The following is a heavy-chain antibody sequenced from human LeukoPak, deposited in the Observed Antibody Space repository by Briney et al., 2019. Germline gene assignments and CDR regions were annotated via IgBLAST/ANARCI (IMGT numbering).Heavy chain of an antibody. CDR2: INPNSGGT. Sequence: GASVKVSCTASGYTFTRYYMHWVRQAPGQGLEWMGWINPNSGGTNYAQKFQGRVTMTRDTSISTAYMELSRLRSDDTAVYYCARLESTKYYDFWSGYERGLTDYWGQGTLVTVSS. V-gene: IGHV1-2*02. CDR1: GYTFTRYY. D-gene: IGHD3-3*01. CDR3: ARLESTKYYDFWSGYERGLTDY. J-gene: IGHJ4*02.